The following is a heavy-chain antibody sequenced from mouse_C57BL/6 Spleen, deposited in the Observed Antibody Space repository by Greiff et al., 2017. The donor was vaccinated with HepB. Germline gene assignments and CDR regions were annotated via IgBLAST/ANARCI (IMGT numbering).Heavy chain of an antibody. CDR1: GYTFTGYW. V-gene: IGHV1-9*01. J-gene: IGHJ1*03. D-gene: IGHD1-1*01. CDR3: ASGSRITTVVAYWYFDV. Sequence: VKLQESGAELMKPGASVKLSCKATGYTFTGYWIEWVKQRPGHGLEWIGEILPGSGSTNYNEKFKGKATFTADTSSNTAYMQLSSLTTEDSAIYYCASGSRITTVVAYWYFDVWGTGTTVTVSS. CDR2: ILPGSGST.